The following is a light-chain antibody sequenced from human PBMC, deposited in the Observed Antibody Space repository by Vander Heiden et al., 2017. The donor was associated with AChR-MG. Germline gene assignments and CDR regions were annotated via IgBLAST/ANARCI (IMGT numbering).Light chain of an antibody. V-gene: IGKV1-5*03. Sequence: DIQMTQSPSTLSASVGDRVTITCRASQSISSWLAWYQQKPGKAPKLLIYKASSLESGVPPRFRGSGSGTEFTLTISSLQPDDFATYYGQQYNSYFGGGTKVEIK. CDR2: KAS. CDR1: QSISSW. J-gene: IGKJ4*01. CDR3: QQYNSY.